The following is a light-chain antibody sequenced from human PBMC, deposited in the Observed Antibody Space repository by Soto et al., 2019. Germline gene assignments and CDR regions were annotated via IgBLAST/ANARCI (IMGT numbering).Light chain of an antibody. J-gene: IGKJ4*01. CDR3: QQLNSNPFT. CDR2: GAS. Sequence: IQLTQSPSSLSASVGDRVTITCRASQGISSYLAWYQQKPGNAPKLLIYGASTLQSGVPSRFSGSGSGTDFTLTISSLQPEDFATYYCQQLNSNPFTFDGGTKVEIK. CDR1: QGISSY. V-gene: IGKV1-9*01.